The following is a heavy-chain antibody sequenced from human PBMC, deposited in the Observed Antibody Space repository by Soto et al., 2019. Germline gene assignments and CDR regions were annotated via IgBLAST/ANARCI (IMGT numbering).Heavy chain of an antibody. CDR2: IKEDGSVK. Sequence: GGSLRLSCAASGFTFSHYWMSWVRQAPGKGLEWVVNIKEDGSVKYYMDSVKGRFTISRDNAKNSLYLQMSTLGAEDTAVYYCARIGYSSSSFDYWGQGTLVTVSS. D-gene: IGHD6-6*01. V-gene: IGHV3-7*01. CDR3: ARIGYSSSSFDY. J-gene: IGHJ4*02. CDR1: GFTFSHYW.